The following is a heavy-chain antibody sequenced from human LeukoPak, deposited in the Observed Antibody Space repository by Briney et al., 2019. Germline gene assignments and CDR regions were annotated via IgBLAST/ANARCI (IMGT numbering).Heavy chain of an antibody. V-gene: IGHV3-21*01. CDR2: ISSSSSYI. D-gene: IGHD5-24*01. Sequence: GGSLRLSCAASGFTFSSYTVNWVRQAPGKGLEWVSSISSSSSYIYYADSVKGRFTISRDNAKNSLYLQMNSLRAEDTALYFCASLSRWLPDYWGQGTLVTVSS. J-gene: IGHJ4*02. CDR3: ASLSRWLPDY. CDR1: GFTFSSYT.